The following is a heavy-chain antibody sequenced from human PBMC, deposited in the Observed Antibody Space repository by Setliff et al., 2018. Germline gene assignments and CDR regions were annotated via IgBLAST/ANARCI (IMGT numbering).Heavy chain of an antibody. Sequence: SETLSLTCTVSGDSISSYYWSWIRQPPGKGLEWIGYIYYSGSTNYNPSPKSRVTMSVATFENHFSLKLNSLTAADTAVYYCARVTNWGLDLRFDPWGQGILVTVPQ. CDR2: IYYSGST. J-gene: IGHJ5*02. CDR1: GDSISSYY. CDR3: ARVTNWGLDLRFDP. D-gene: IGHD7-27*01. V-gene: IGHV4-59*01.